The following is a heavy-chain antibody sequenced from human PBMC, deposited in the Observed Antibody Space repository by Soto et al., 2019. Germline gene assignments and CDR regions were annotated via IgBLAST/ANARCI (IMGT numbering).Heavy chain of an antibody. V-gene: IGHV4-39*01. CDR3: ARLVVVAPVANV. Sequence: SETLSLTCSVSGGSVCYNSYYWGWIRQPPGKGLEWVGGIFYTGTTYYNPSLKDRVSISVDTSKNSFSLNLTSVTAADTAVYFCARLVVVAPVANVWGQGALVTV. CDR1: GGSVCYNSYY. CDR2: IFYTGTT. J-gene: IGHJ4*02. D-gene: IGHD2-21*01.